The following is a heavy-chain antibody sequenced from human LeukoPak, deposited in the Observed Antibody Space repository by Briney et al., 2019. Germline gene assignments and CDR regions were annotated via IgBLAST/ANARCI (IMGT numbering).Heavy chain of an antibody. V-gene: IGHV3-21*01. J-gene: IGHJ4*02. CDR1: GFTFSSYS. Sequence: GGSLRLSCAASGFTFSSYSMNWVRQAPGKGLEWVSSISSSSSYIYYADSVKGRFTISRDNAKNSLYLQVNSLRAEDTAVYYCARDPFPLHYYDSSGPFDYWGQGTLVTVSS. CDR2: ISSSSSYI. D-gene: IGHD3-22*01. CDR3: ARDPFPLHYYDSSGPFDY.